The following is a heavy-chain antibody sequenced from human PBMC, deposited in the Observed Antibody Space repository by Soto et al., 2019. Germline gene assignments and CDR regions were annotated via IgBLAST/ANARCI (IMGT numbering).Heavy chain of an antibody. CDR1: GFTFSSYA. J-gene: IGHJ6*02. CDR3: ARDTAFNVLSYDYYYYGMDV. D-gene: IGHD2-2*01. V-gene: IGHV3-30-3*01. CDR2: ISYDGSNK. Sequence: PGGSLRLSCAASGFTFSSYAMHWVRQAPGKGLEWVAVISYDGSNKYYADSVKGRFTISRDNSKNTLYLQMNSLRAEDTAVYYCARDTAFNVLSYDYYYYGMDVWGQGTTVTVSS.